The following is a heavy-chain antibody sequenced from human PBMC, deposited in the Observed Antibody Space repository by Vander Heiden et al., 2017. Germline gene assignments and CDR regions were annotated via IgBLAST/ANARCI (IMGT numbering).Heavy chain of an antibody. CDR2: ISYDGSNK. Sequence: QVQLVESGGGVVQPGRSLRLSCAASGFTSSSYAMHWARQAPGKGLEWVAVISYDGSNKSYADSVKGRFTISRDNSKNTLYLQMNSLRAEDTAVYYCARDRRVADKNYYYYGMDVWGQGTTVTVSS. D-gene: IGHD6-19*01. CDR3: ARDRRVADKNYYYYGMDV. J-gene: IGHJ6*02. V-gene: IGHV3-30-3*01. CDR1: GFTSSSYA.